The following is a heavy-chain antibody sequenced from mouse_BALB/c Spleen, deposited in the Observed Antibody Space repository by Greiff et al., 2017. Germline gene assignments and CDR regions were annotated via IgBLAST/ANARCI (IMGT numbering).Heavy chain of an antibody. J-gene: IGHJ3*01. CDR2: ISNGGGST. CDR3: ARDWDSGFAY. D-gene: IGHD3-3*01. V-gene: IGHV5-12-2*01. CDR1: GFTFSSYT. Sequence: DVMLVESGGGLVQPGGSLKLSCAASGFTFSSYTMSWVRQTPEKRLEWVAYISNGGGSTYYPDTVKGRFTISRDNAKNTLYLQMSSLKSEDTAMYYCARDWDSGFAYWGQGTLVTVSA.